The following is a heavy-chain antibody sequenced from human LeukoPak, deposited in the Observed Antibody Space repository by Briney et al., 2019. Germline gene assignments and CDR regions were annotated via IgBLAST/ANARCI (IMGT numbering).Heavy chain of an antibody. Sequence: TSETLSLTCTVSGGSISSYYWSWIRQPAGKGLEWIGRIYTSGSTNYNPSLKSRVTMSVDTSKNQFSLKLSSVTAADTAVYYCASLTYYYDSSGYRGYNWFDPWGQGTLVTVSS. J-gene: IGHJ5*02. CDR2: IYTSGST. CDR1: GGSISSYY. CDR3: ASLTYYYDSSGYRGYNWFDP. V-gene: IGHV4-4*07. D-gene: IGHD3-22*01.